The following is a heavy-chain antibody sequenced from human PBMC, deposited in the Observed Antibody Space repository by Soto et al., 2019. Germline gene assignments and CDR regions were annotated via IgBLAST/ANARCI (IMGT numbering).Heavy chain of an antibody. D-gene: IGHD3-3*01. CDR3: TRIGFPYYDFWSGYYSDYHYYGMDV. V-gene: IGHV3-49*04. CDR1: GFTFGDYA. J-gene: IGHJ6*02. CDR2: IRSKAYGGTT. Sequence: GWSLRLSCTASGFTFGDYAMSWVRQAPGKGLEWVGFIRSKAYGGTTEYAASVKGRFTISRDDSKSIAYLQMNSLKTEDTAVYYCTRIGFPYYDFWSGYYSDYHYYGMDVWGQGTTVTVSS.